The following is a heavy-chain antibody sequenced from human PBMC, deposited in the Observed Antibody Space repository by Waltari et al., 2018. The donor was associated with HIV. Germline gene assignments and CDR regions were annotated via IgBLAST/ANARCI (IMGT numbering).Heavy chain of an antibody. V-gene: IGHV2-5*02. CDR1: GFSLSTSGVG. CDR3: ATRMYYDFWSGYYDAFDT. Sequence: QITLKESGPKSVKPTQTLTLTCTFSGFSLSTSGVGVGWFRQPPGKALEWLALIYWDDDKRYWPSLKSRLTITKDTSKNQVVLTMTKMEPVDTATYYCATRMYYDFWSGYYDAFDTWGQGTMVTVSS. J-gene: IGHJ3*02. CDR2: IYWDDDK. D-gene: IGHD3-3*01.